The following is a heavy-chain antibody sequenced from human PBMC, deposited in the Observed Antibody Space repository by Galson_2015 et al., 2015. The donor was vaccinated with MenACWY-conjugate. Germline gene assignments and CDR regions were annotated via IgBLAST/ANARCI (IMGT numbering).Heavy chain of an antibody. V-gene: IGHV5-51*01. CDR1: GYRFPNSW. CDR2: IYPSDSDI. Sequence: SGAEVKKPGESLKISCTASGYRFPNSWIAWVRQMPGKGLEWMGIIYPSDSDIRYSPSFQGQVTISADKSIDTAYLQWSSLKASDTAMYYCARQGSSSSWFDPWGQGTLVTVSS. J-gene: IGHJ5*02. CDR3: ARQGSSSSWFDP. D-gene: IGHD6-6*01.